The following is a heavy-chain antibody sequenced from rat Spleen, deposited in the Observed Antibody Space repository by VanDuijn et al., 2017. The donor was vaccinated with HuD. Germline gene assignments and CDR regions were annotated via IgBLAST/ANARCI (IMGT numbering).Heavy chain of an antibody. J-gene: IGHJ3*01. CDR2: ISTGGDT. Sequence: EVQLVESGGGLVQPGRSLKLSCAASGFTFSNYYMAWVRQAPTKGLEWVSYISTGGDTYYRDSVKGRFTISRDKAKNTLFLQMNSLRSEDTATYYCAKDRDGGYAFAYWGQGTLVTVSS. V-gene: IGHV5-27*01. CDR1: GFTFSNYY. D-gene: IGHD1-11*01. CDR3: AKDRDGGYAFAY.